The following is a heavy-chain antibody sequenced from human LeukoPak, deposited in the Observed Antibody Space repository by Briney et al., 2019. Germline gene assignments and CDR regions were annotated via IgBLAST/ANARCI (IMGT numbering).Heavy chain of an antibody. CDR3: ARLYDGSAYHADHFDY. D-gene: IGHD3-22*01. V-gene: IGHV3-64*01. J-gene: IGHJ4*02. CDR2: ISSNGGSI. CDR1: GFTFSDYA. Sequence: GGSLRLSCAASGFTFSDYAMHWVRQAPGKELEYVSAISSNGGSIHYANSVKGRFTISRDNAKNSLYLQMNSLRAEDTAVYYCARLYDGSAYHADHFDYWGQGTLVIVSS.